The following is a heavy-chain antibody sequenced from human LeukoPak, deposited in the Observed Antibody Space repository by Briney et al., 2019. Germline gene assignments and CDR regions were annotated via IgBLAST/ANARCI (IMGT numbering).Heavy chain of an antibody. Sequence: SETLSLICAVYGGSFSGYYWSWIRQPPGKGLEWIGEINHSGSTNYNPSLKSRVTISVDTSKNQFSLKLSSVTAADTAVYYCARTNRATTVTPDYHGVDVWGQGTSVTVSS. CDR3: ARTNRATTVTPDYHGVDV. CDR2: INHSGST. J-gene: IGHJ6*02. V-gene: IGHV4-34*01. CDR1: GGSFSGYY. D-gene: IGHD4-11*01.